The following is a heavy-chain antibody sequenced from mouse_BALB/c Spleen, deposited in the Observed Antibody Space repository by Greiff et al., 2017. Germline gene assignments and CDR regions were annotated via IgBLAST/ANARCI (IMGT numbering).Heavy chain of an antibody. CDR1: GYSITSDYA. V-gene: IGHV3-2*02. D-gene: IGHD4-1*01. J-gene: IGHJ2*01. Sequence: EVMLVESGPGLVKPSQSLSLTCTVTGYSITSDYAWNWIRQFPGNKLEWMGYISYSGSTSYNPSLKSRISITRDTSKNQFFLQLNSVTTEDTATYYCARVRTGTGFDDWGQGTTLTVSS. CDR2: ISYSGST. CDR3: ARVRTGTGFDD.